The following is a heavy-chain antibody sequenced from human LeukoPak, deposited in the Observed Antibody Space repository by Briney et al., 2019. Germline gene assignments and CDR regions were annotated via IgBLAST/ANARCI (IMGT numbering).Heavy chain of an antibody. CDR3: ARDLTGQQLGPLDY. CDR2: IWYDGSNK. V-gene: IGHV3-33*08. CDR1: GFTFDDYA. D-gene: IGHD6-13*01. J-gene: IGHJ4*02. Sequence: GRSLRPSCAASGFTFDDYAMHWVRQAPGKGLEWVAVIWYDGSNKYYADSVKGRFTISRDNSKNTLYLQMNSLRAEDTAVYYCARDLTGQQLGPLDYWGQGTLVTVSS.